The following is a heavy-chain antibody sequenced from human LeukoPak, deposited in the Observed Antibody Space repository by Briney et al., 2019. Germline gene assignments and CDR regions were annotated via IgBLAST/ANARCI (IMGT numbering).Heavy chain of an antibody. D-gene: IGHD1-26*01. CDR1: GFTFSSYS. V-gene: IGHV3-33*01. Sequence: GGSLRLSCAASGFTFSSYSMHWVRQAPGKGLEWVAVIWYDGSNKYYADSVKGRFTISRDNSKNTLYLQMNSLRAEDTAVYYCARDGLIRYSGRYYFDYWGQGTLVTVSP. J-gene: IGHJ4*02. CDR2: IWYDGSNK. CDR3: ARDGLIRYSGRYYFDY.